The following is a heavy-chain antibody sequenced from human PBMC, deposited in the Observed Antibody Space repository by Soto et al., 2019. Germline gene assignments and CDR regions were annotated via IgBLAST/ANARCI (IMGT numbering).Heavy chain of an antibody. CDR3: ARDRYYYDISGYYPPPDLFAI. CDR2: IIPILGTA. V-gene: IGHV1-69*06. CDR1: GGTFSSYA. Sequence: CKAAGGTFSSYAISWVRQAPGQGLEWMGGIIPILGTANYAQKFQGRVTITADKSTSTAYMELSSLRSEDTAVYYCARDRYYYDISGYYPPPDLFAICGQGTIV. D-gene: IGHD3-22*01. J-gene: IGHJ3*02.